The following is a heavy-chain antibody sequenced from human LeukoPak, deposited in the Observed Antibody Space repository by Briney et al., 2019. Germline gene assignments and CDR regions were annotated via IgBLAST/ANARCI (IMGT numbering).Heavy chain of an antibody. V-gene: IGHV1-8*01. D-gene: IGHD2-2*02. Sequence: ASVKVSCKASGYTFTSYDINWVRQGTGQGLEWMGWMNPNSGNTGYAQKFQGRVTMTRNTSISTAYMELSSLRSEDTAVYYCARNIVVVPAAIMGHYYYGMDVWGQGTTVTVSS. J-gene: IGHJ6*02. CDR2: MNPNSGNT. CDR1: GYTFTSYD. CDR3: ARNIVVVPAAIMGHYYYGMDV.